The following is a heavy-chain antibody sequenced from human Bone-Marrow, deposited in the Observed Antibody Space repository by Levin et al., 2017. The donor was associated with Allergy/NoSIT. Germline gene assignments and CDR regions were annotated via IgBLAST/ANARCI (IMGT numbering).Heavy chain of an antibody. J-gene: IGHJ4*02. CDR2: LTGSGHLT. D-gene: IGHD4-17*01. CDR1: GFSFSTYS. Sequence: GESLKISCVASGFSFSTYSMAWVRQAPGKGLEWVTCLTGSGHLTYYADFVRGRFTISRDNSKNTLYLQMNGLGAEDTALYYCAKYKEATTPFLDYWGQGALVTVSS. V-gene: IGHV3-23*01. CDR3: AKYKEATTPFLDY.